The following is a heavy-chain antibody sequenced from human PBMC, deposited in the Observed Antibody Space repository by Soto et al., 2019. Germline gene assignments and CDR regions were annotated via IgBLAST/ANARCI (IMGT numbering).Heavy chain of an antibody. J-gene: IGHJ5*02. CDR1: GGTFSSYA. CDR3: ERDRCSSTSCYLPAFWFDP. V-gene: IGHV1-69*13. CDR2: IIPIFDTA. D-gene: IGHD2-2*01. Sequence: SVKVSCKASGGTFSSYATSWVRQAPGQGLEWMGGIIPIFDTANYAQKYQGRVTITADESTSTAYMELSSLRSEDTAVNYCERDRCSSTSCYLPAFWFDPWGQGTLVTVSS.